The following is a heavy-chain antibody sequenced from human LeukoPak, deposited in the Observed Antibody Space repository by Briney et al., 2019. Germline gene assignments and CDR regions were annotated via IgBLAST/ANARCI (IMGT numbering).Heavy chain of an antibody. CDR2: ISSSSSYI. J-gene: IGHJ6*03. D-gene: IGHD2-15*01. CDR3: ARDQVVVAATKYYYYYYYMDV. CDR1: GFTFSSYS. Sequence: GGSLRLSCAASGFTFSSYSMNWVSQAPGKGLEWVSSISSSSSYIYYADSVKGPFTISRDNAKNSLYLQMNSLRAEDTAVYYCARDQVVVAATKYYYYYYYMDVWGKGTTVTVSS. V-gene: IGHV3-21*01.